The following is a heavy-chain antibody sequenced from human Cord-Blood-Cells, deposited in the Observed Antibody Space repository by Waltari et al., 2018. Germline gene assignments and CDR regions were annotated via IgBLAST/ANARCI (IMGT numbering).Heavy chain of an antibody. D-gene: IGHD7-27*01. CDR3: ARAYNWGKGRSRAFDL. V-gene: IGHV1-8*01. CDR1: GYTFTRYD. J-gene: IGHJ2*01. CDR2: MNPNSGNT. Sequence: QVQLVQSGAEVKKPGASVTVSCKASGYTFTRYDINWVRPAPGQGIEWMGWMNPNSGNTGYAQKFQGRVTMTRNTSISTAYMELSSLRSEDTAVYYCARAYNWGKGRSRAFDLWGRGTLVTVSS.